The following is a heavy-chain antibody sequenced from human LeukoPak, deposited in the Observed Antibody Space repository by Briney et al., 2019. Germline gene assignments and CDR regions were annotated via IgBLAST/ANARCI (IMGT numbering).Heavy chain of an antibody. D-gene: IGHD3-22*01. CDR1: GFSPTTSGVG. Sequence: ESGPTLVKPTQTLTLTCTFSGFSPTTSGVGVGWIRQPPGKALEWLALINWDDQKVYSPSLQSRLSITKDTSKNQVVLTMTNVDPVDTATYYCAHRRDSSGYHYRWWFAPWGQGTLVTVSS. CDR3: AHRRDSSGYHYRWWFAP. CDR2: INWDDQK. V-gene: IGHV2-5*02. J-gene: IGHJ5*02.